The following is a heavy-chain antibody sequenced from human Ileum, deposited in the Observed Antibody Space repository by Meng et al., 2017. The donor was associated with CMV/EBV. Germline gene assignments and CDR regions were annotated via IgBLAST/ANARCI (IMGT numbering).Heavy chain of an antibody. CDR2: IYYSGTT. D-gene: IGHD2-8*01. Sequence: SETLSLTCTVSGGSISSYYWNWIRQPPGKGLEWIGHIYYSGTTKYNPSLESRVTISVDTFKNQFSLKLSSVTAADTAVYYCARRYCTNTVCYFFDYWGQGTLVTVSS. V-gene: IGHV4-59*01. CDR3: ARRYCTNTVCYFFDY. CDR1: GGSISSYY. J-gene: IGHJ4*02.